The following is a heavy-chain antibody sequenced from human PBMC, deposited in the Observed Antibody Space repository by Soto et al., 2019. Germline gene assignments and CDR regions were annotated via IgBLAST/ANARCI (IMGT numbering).Heavy chain of an antibody. D-gene: IGHD3-10*01. J-gene: IGHJ5*02. Sequence: SGPTLVQPTQTLTLTCTFSGFSLSTSGVGVGWIRQPPGKALEWLALIYWDDDKRYSPSLKSRLTITKDNSKNQVVLTMTNMDPVDTATYYCAHRRADITMVRGVNWFDPWGQGTLVTVSS. V-gene: IGHV2-5*02. CDR1: GFSLSTSGVG. CDR3: AHRRADITMVRGVNWFDP. CDR2: IYWDDDK.